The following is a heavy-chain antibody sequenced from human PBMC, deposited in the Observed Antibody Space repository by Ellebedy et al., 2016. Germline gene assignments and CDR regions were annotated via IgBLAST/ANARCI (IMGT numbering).Heavy chain of an antibody. D-gene: IGHD6-6*01. CDR3: ARRIAGRPGYYYGVDV. J-gene: IGHJ6*02. CDR2: IWYDGSDN. CDR1: GFTFSNNW. V-gene: IGHV3-33*08. Sequence: GGSLRLSCAASGFTFSNNWMSWVRQAPGKGLEWVAVIWYDGSDNYYADSVKGRFTISRDNSNNTLYLQMNSLRAEDTAVYYCARRIAGRPGYYYGVDVWGQGTTVTVSS.